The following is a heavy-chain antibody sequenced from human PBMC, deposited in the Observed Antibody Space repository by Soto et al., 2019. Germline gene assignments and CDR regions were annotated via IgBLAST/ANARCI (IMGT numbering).Heavy chain of an antibody. CDR3: TNPVYSSSSSDNCVDP. CDR2: ISGSGGST. J-gene: IGHJ5*02. Sequence: EVQLLESGGGLVQPGGSLRLSCAASGFTFSSYAMSWVRQAPGKGLEWVSGISGSGGSTDYADSVKGRFTISRDNSKNTLKFKMNSLRAEDTAVYYCTNPVYSSSSSDNCVDPWGQVTLVTVSS. CDR1: GFTFSSYA. D-gene: IGHD6-6*01. V-gene: IGHV3-23*01.